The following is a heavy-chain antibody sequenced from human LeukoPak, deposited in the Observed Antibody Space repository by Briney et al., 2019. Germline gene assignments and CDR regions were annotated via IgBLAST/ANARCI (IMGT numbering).Heavy chain of an antibody. CDR3: AIGDSLGELSSSFEY. CDR1: GFTFSNYA. CDR2: VSYDGSNK. V-gene: IGHV3-30*04. D-gene: IGHD3-16*02. Sequence: GRSLRLSCAASGFTFSNYAMHWVRKAPDKGLEWVAVVSYDGSNKYYADSVKGRFTVSRDNSKNTLYLQMNSLRAEDTAVSYCAIGDSLGELSSSFEYWGQGTLVTVSS. J-gene: IGHJ4*02.